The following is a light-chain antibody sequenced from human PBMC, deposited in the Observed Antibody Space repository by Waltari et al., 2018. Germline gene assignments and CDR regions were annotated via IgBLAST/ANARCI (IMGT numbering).Light chain of an antibody. CDR1: SLRTSY. J-gene: IGLJ3*02. V-gene: IGLV3-19*01. Sequence: SSELTQDPAVSVPLGQTVRFTCQGDSLRTSYASWYQLKPGQAPVLVIYGKDKRPSGIPDRISGYNSGTTSSLTITGAQAEDEADYYCSSRNGRANQVVFAGGTKVTVL. CDR2: GKD. CDR3: SSRNGRANQVV.